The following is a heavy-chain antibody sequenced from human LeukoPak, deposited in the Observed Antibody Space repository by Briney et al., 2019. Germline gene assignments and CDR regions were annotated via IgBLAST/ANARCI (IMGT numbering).Heavy chain of an antibody. CDR2: IYTSGST. Sequence: PSETLSLTCTVSGCSISSYYWSWIRQPAGKGLEWIGRIYTSGSTNYNPSLESRVTMSVDTSKNQFSLKLSSVTAADTAVYYCARERGLWFGELLDYYYMDVWGKGTTVTISS. V-gene: IGHV4-4*07. J-gene: IGHJ6*03. CDR3: ARERGLWFGELLDYYYMDV. D-gene: IGHD3-10*01. CDR1: GCSISSYY.